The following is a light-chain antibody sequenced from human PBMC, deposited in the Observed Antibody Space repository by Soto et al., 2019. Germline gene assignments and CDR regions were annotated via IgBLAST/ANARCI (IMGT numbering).Light chain of an antibody. J-gene: IGLJ1*01. Sequence: QSALTQPASVSGSPGQSIAISCTGTSIDLGIYNHVSWYQQHPGKAPKLIIFGVNNRPSGVSDRFSGSKSGNTASLTLSGLQAEDEADYYCSSYTTTSTYVFGTGTQLTVL. CDR1: SIDLGIYNH. CDR3: SSYTTTSTYV. CDR2: GVN. V-gene: IGLV2-14*03.